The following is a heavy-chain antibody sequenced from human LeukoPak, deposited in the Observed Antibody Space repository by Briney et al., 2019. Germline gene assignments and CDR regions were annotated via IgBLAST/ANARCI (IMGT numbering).Heavy chain of an antibody. J-gene: IGHJ4*02. CDR1: XYXFXXXW. Sequence: IXXQXSXYXFXXXWIGXXRXXPXXXXXXXGIIYPDDSDTRYNPSFQGQVTISADKSISTAFLQWSSLRASDTAMYYCARRDFGSARHFFDYWGQGTLVTVSS. CDR2: IYPDDSDT. D-gene: IGHD3-10*01. CDR3: ARRDFGSARHFFDY. V-gene: IGHV5-51*01.